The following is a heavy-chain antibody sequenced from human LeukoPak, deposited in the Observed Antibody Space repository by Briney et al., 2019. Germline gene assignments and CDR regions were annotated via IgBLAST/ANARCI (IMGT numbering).Heavy chain of an antibody. D-gene: IGHD2-15*01. CDR2: ISSSGSPI. V-gene: IGHV3-11*01. J-gene: IGHJ2*01. CDR1: GFTFSDYY. CDR3: ARGVCSGGSCLLSNWYIDL. Sequence: GSLRLSCAASGFTFSDYYMTWIRQAPGKGLEWVSYISSSGSPIYYADSVKDRFTISTDNAKKSVYLQMNRLTAEHTAVYYCARGVCSGGSCLLSNWYIDLWGRGTLVTVSS.